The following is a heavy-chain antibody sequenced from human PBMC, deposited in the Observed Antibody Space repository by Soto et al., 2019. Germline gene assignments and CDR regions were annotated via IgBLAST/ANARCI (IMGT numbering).Heavy chain of an antibody. Sequence: ASVKVSCKASGYTFTSYGISWVRQAPGQGLEWMGWISAYNGNTNYAQKLQGRVTMTTDTSTSTAYMELRSLRSDDTAVYYCARDESGSDLSRDAFAIWGQGTMVPVSS. CDR2: ISAYNGNT. V-gene: IGHV1-18*01. CDR3: ARDESGSDLSRDAFAI. CDR1: GYTFTSYG. J-gene: IGHJ3*02. D-gene: IGHD1-26*01.